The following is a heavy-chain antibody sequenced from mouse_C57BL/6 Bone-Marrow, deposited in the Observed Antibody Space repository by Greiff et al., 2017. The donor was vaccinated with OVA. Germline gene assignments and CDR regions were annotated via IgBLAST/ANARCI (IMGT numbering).Heavy chain of an antibody. Sequence: EVKLEESGGGLVQPGGSMKLSCAASGFTFSDAWMDWVRQSPEKGLEWVAEIRNKANNHATYSAESVKGRFTISRDDSKSSVYLQMNSLRAEDTGIYYCARPGKRGWITSFAYWGQGTLVTVSA. CDR2: IRNKANNHAT. D-gene: IGHD1-1*01. J-gene: IGHJ3*01. CDR1: GFTFSDAW. V-gene: IGHV6-6*01. CDR3: ARPGKRGWITSFAY.